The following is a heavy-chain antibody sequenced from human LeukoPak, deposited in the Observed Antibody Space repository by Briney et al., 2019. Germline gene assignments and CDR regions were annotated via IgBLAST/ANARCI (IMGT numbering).Heavy chain of an antibody. V-gene: IGHV4-34*01. CDR2: INHSGST. CDR3: ARISTVTTTYYFDY. Sequence: SETLSLTCAVYGGSFSGYYWSWIPQPPGKGLEWIGEINHSGSTNYNPSLKSRVTISVDTSKNQSSLKLSSVTAADTAVYYCARISTVTTTYYFDYWGQGTLVTVSS. J-gene: IGHJ4*02. D-gene: IGHD4-17*01. CDR1: GGSFSGYY.